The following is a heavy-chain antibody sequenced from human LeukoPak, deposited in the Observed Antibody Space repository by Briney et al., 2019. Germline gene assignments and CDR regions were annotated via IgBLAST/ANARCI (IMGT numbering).Heavy chain of an antibody. Sequence: PGGSLRLSCAASGFSFNTYSMYWVRQTPGKGLEWVSSISDSGSNTYYADSVTGRFTISRDNSKNTVYLQLNSLRAEDTAIYYCANSYSSSSAFYFDYWGQGTLVTVSS. CDR3: ANSYSSSSAFYFDY. V-gene: IGHV3-23*01. J-gene: IGHJ4*02. D-gene: IGHD6-6*01. CDR1: GFSFNTYS. CDR2: ISDSGSNT.